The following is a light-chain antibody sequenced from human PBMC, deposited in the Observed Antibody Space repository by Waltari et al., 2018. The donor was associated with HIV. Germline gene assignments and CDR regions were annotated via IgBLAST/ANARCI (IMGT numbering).Light chain of an antibody. CDR2: ANI. Sequence: QSVLTQPPSVSGAPGQRVTISCTGTSSNIGAGYAVHWYQQLPGTAPKLLINANILRPSGVPDRFSVSQSATSASLAITGLQAEDEADYFCQSYDSSLSAYVVFGGGTKLTVL. CDR1: SSNIGAGYA. CDR3: QSYDSSLSAYVV. J-gene: IGLJ2*01. V-gene: IGLV1-40*01.